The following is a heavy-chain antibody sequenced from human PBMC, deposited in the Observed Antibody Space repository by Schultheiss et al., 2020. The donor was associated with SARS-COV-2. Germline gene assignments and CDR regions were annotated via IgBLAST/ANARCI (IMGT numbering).Heavy chain of an antibody. Sequence: SETLSLTCAVSGGSISNGDHTWSWIRQPPGKDLEWIGYIYHSGSAYYNPSLKSRVTISVDTSKNQFSLKLSSVTAADTAVYYCARGRAGDSSIRSPVMDVWGQGTTVTVSS. CDR3: ARGRAGDSSIRSPVMDV. CDR1: GGSISNGDHT. V-gene: IGHV4-30-2*02. CDR2: IYHSGSA. D-gene: IGHD6-13*01. J-gene: IGHJ6*02.